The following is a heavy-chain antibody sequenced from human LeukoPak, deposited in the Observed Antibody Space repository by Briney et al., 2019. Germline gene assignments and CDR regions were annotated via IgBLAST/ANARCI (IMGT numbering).Heavy chain of an antibody. CDR2: INHSGST. V-gene: IGHV4-34*01. CDR1: GGSFSGYY. D-gene: IGHD4-17*01. J-gene: IGHJ5*02. Sequence: SETLSLTCAVYGGSFSGYYWSWIRQPPGKGLEWIGEINHSGSTNYNPSLKSRVTISVDTSKNQFSLKLSSVTAADTAVYYCASDAYGDYVPWGQGTLVAVSS. CDR3: ASDAYGDYVP.